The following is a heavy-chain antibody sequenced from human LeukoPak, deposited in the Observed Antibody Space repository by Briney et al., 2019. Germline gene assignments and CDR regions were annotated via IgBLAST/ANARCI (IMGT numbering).Heavy chain of an antibody. CDR1: GGSFSGYY. Sequence: SETLSLTCAVYGGSFSGYYWSWIRQPPGKGLEWIGEINHSGSTNYNPSLKSRVTISVDTSKNQFSLKLSSVTAADTAVYYCARHFVPYTSSWPFDPWGQGTLVTVSS. CDR3: ARHFVPYTSSWPFDP. D-gene: IGHD6-13*01. V-gene: IGHV4-34*01. J-gene: IGHJ5*02. CDR2: INHSGST.